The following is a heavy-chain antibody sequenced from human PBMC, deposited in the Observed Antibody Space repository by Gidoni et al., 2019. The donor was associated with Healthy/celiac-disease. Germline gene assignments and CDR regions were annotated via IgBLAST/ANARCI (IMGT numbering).Heavy chain of an antibody. CDR3: ASDFWSGSYYYYYMDV. D-gene: IGHD3-3*01. CDR2: IKQDGSEK. J-gene: IGHJ6*03. V-gene: IGHV3-7*03. Sequence: EVQLVESGGGLVQPGGSLRLSCAASGFTFSSYWMSWVRQAPGKGLEWVANIKQDGSEKYYVDSVKGRFTISRDNAKNSLYLQMNSLRAEDTAVYYCASDFWSGSYYYYYMDVWGKGTTVTVSS. CDR1: GFTFSSYW.